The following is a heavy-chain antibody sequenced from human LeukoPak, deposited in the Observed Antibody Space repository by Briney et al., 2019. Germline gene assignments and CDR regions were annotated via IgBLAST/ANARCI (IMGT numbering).Heavy chain of an antibody. Sequence: GGSLRLSCAASGLPFSDFWMHWVRQPPGKGLVWVALVKGDGRTTIYADSVKGRFTIPRDNDKNTLYLQMNSLRADDSGVYYCATGHSYGYDYWGQGVLVTVSS. CDR3: ATGHSYGYDY. CDR1: GLPFSDFW. J-gene: IGHJ4*02. V-gene: IGHV3-74*01. CDR2: VKGDGRTT. D-gene: IGHD5-18*01.